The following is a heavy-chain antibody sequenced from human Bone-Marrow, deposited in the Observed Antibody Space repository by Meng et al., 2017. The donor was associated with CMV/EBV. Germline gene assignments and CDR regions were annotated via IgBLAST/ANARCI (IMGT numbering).Heavy chain of an antibody. CDR3: ARDLGFGGFFGY. CDR1: GDSISSTNR. V-gene: IGHV4-4*01. Sequence: CDVSGDSISSTNRWSWVRQSPGKGLEWVGEISHSGSTNYNPSLESRVTISVDKSKNQFSLKLTSVTAADTAVYFCARDLGFGGFFGYWGQGTLVTVSS. CDR2: ISHSGST. D-gene: IGHD3-10*01. J-gene: IGHJ4*02.